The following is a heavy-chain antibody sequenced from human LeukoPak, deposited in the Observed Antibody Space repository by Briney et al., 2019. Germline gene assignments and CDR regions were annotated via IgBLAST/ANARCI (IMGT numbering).Heavy chain of an antibody. D-gene: IGHD3-9*01. V-gene: IGHV3-13*01. CDR3: AKRILTGYYKGYMDV. CDR1: GFTFSSYD. CDR2: IGTAGDT. J-gene: IGHJ6*03. Sequence: GGSLRLSCAACGFTFSSYDMHWVRQATGKGLEWVSAIGTAGDTYYPDSVKGRFTISRDNSKNSLYLQMNSLRAEDTAVYYCAKRILTGYYKGYMDVWGKGTTVTISS.